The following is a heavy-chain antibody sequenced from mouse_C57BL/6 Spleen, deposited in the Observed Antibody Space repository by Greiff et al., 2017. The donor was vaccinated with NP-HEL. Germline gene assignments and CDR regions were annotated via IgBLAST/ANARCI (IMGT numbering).Heavy chain of an antibody. CDR1: GYTFTSYW. Sequence: QVQLQQPGAELVKPGASVKLSCKASGYTFTSYWMHWVKQRPGQGLEWIGMIHPNSGSTNYNEKFKSKATLTVDKSSSTAYMRLSSLTSEDSAVYYCAREGYGNYGRDYWGQGTTLTVSS. J-gene: IGHJ2*01. CDR3: AREGYGNYGRDY. D-gene: IGHD2-10*02. CDR2: IHPNSGST. V-gene: IGHV1-64*01.